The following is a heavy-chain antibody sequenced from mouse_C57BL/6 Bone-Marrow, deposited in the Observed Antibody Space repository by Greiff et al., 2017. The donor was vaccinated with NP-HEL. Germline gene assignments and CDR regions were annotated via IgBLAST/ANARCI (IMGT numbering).Heavy chain of an antibody. CDR3: ATVLYGNYGYYAMDY. CDR1: GFSLTSYG. Sequence: VQLKESGPGLVQPSQSLSITCTVSGFSLTSYGVHWVRQSPGKGLEWLGVIWSGGSTDYNAAFISRLSISKDNSKSQVFFKMNSLQADDTAIYYCATVLYGNYGYYAMDYWGQGTSVTVSS. D-gene: IGHD2-1*01. J-gene: IGHJ4*01. CDR2: IWSGGST. V-gene: IGHV2-2*01.